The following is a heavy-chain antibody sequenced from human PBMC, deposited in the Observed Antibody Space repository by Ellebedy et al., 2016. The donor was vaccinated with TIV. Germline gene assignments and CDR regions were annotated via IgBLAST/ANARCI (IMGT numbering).Heavy chain of an antibody. CDR2: IYYSGST. Sequence: SETLSLXXTVSGGSISSGGYYWSWIRQHPGKGLEWIGYIYYSGSTYYNPSLKSRVTISVDTSKNQFSLQLSSVTAADTAVYYCARDQLGSGSYNDAFDIWGQGTMVTVSS. V-gene: IGHV4-31*03. J-gene: IGHJ3*02. CDR1: GGSISSGGYY. D-gene: IGHD3-10*02. CDR3: ARDQLGSGSYNDAFDI.